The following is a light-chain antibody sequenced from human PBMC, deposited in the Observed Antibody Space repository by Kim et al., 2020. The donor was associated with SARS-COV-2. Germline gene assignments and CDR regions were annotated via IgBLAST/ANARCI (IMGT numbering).Light chain of an antibody. V-gene: IGLV1-44*01. CDR3: AAWDDSLVEKV. CDR2: SNN. CDR1: SSNIGSNT. Sequence: ELTQPPSASGTPGQRVTISCSGSSSNIGSNTVNWYQQLPGTAPKLLIYSNNQRPSGVPDRFSGSKSGTSASLAISGLQSEDEADYYCAAWDDSLVEKVFGGGTQLTVL. J-gene: IGLJ2*01.